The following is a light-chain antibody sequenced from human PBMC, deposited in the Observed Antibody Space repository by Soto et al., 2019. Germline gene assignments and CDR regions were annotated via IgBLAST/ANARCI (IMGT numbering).Light chain of an antibody. Sequence: EIVMTQSPATLSVSPGERATLSCRASQSISTYLAWYQQKPGQTPRLLIYGASTRATGIPARFSGSGSGTEFTLTIRSLKSDDSAVYYCQQYDKWPPVTFGQGTRLEIK. CDR2: GAS. CDR1: QSISTY. CDR3: QQYDKWPPVT. V-gene: IGKV3-15*01. J-gene: IGKJ5*01.